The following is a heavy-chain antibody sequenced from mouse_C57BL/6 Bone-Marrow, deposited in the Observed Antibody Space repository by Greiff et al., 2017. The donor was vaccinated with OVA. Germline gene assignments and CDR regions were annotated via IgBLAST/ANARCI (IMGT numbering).Heavy chain of an antibody. CDR1: GYTFTSYT. V-gene: IGHV1-4*01. CDR2: INPSSGYT. CDR3: AREGPPNYYGSSYPSY. Sequence: VKLMESGAELARPGASVKMSCKASGYTFTSYTMHWVKQRPGQGLEWIGYINPSSGYTKYNQKFKDKATLTADKSSSTAYMQLSSLTSEDSAVYYCAREGPPNYYGSSYPSYWGQGTTLTVSS. J-gene: IGHJ2*01. D-gene: IGHD1-1*01.